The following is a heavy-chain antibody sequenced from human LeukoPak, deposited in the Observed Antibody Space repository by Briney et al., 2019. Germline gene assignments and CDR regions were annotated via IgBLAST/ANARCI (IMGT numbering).Heavy chain of an antibody. Sequence: GGSLRLSSAASRFKFSNYAMHWVRQAPGKGLEWVALISYDGYNKYYVDSVKGRFTISRDNSKNTLYLQMNSLRGEDTAVYYCARGPMTVVDAEHAFDYWGQGTLVTVSS. J-gene: IGHJ4*02. CDR3: ARGPMTVVDAEHAFDY. CDR2: ISYDGYNK. D-gene: IGHD2-21*01. CDR1: RFKFSNYA. V-gene: IGHV3-30*04.